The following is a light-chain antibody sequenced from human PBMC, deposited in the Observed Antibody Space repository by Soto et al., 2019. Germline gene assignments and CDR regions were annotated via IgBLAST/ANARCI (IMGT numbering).Light chain of an antibody. J-gene: IGKJ2*02. CDR3: QHFGSPWT. Sequence: EIVLTQSPGTLSLSPGERATLSCRAGQTVSSNYLAWYQQKPGQAPRLLIHGASNVATGIHGRFSGSGSGTVFTLTICSLAPEDSSVYYCQHFGSPWTFGEGNRLEI. CDR1: QTVSSNY. V-gene: IGKV3-20*01. CDR2: GAS.